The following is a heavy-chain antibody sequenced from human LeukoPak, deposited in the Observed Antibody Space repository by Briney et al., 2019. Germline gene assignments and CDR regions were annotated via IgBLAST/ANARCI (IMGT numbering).Heavy chain of an antibody. CDR2: IYSGGST. V-gene: IGHV3-53*01. J-gene: IGHJ3*02. D-gene: IGHD3-10*01. CDR3: AGIEGNYGSGSYHQNDAFDI. Sequence: GGSLRLSCAASGFTVSSNYMSWVRQAPGKGLEWVSVIYSGGSTYYADSVKGRFTISRDNSKNTLYLQMNSLRAEDTAVYYCAGIEGNYGSGSYHQNDAFDIWGQGTMVTVSS. CDR1: GFTVSSNY.